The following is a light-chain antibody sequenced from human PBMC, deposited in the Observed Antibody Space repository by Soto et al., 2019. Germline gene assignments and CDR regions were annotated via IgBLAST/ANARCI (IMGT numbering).Light chain of an antibody. CDR3: QQYNRYSYT. CDR2: KAS. Sequence: DIQMTQSPSTLSASVGDRVTITCRASQSISSWLAWYQQKPGKATKLLIYKASSLESGVPSRFSGSGSGTEFTLTISSLQPDDFATYYCQQYNRYSYTFGQGTKLEIK. J-gene: IGKJ2*01. V-gene: IGKV1-5*03. CDR1: QSISSW.